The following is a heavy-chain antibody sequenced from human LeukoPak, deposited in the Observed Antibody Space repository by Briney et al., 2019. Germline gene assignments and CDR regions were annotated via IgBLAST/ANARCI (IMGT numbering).Heavy chain of an antibody. V-gene: IGHV4-39*01. Sequence: SETLSLTCAVSGGSISSSNWWSWIRQPPGKGLEWIGSIYYSGSTYYNPSLKSRVTISVDTSKNQFSLKLSSVTAADTAVYYCARHLGTTWFDPWGQGTLVTVSS. CDR2: IYYSGST. CDR3: ARHLGTTWFDP. J-gene: IGHJ5*02. D-gene: IGHD1-1*01. CDR1: GGSISSSNW.